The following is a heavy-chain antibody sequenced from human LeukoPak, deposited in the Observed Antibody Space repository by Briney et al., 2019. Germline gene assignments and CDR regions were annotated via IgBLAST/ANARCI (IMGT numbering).Heavy chain of an antibody. V-gene: IGHV3-74*01. J-gene: IGHJ4*02. CDR1: GNYW. Sequence: GGSPRLSCAASGNYWMHWVRQAPGKGLVWVSHINSDGSWTSYADSVKGRFTISKDNAKNTVYLQMNNLRAEDTAVYYCVSFYETYWGRGTLVTVSS. CDR3: VSFYETY. D-gene: IGHD2-2*01. CDR2: INSDGSWT.